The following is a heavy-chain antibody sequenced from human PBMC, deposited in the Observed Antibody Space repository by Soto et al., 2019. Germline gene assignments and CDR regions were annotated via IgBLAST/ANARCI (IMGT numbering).Heavy chain of an antibody. CDR2: IIPIFGTA. V-gene: IGHV1-69*06. CDR3: ARRRRWYSGSYNAFDI. D-gene: IGHD1-26*01. CDR1: GGTFSSYA. J-gene: IGHJ3*02. Sequence: QVQLVQSGAEVKKPGSSVKVSCKASGGTFSSYAISWVRQAPGQGLEWMGGIIPIFGTANYAQKFQGRVTITADKSTSTAYMELSSLRSEDTAVYYCARRRRWYSGSYNAFDIWGQGTMVTVSS.